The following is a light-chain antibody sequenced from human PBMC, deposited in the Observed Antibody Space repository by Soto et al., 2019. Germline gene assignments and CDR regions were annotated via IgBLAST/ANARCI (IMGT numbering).Light chain of an antibody. V-gene: IGKV1-5*03. CDR2: KAS. Sequence: DIQMTQSPSTLSGSVGDRVTITCRASQTISSWLAWYQQKPGKAPKLLIYKASTLKSGVPSRCSGSGSGTEFTLNISSLQPDDFATYYSQNYNSYSEAFGQGTKVELK. J-gene: IGKJ1*01. CDR3: QNYNSYSEA. CDR1: QTISSW.